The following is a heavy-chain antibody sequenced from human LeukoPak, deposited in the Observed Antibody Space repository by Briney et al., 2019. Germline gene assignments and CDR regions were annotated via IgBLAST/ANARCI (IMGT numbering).Heavy chain of an antibody. CDR3: AIEGGSTGAFDI. CDR1: RIPFSNYG. J-gene: IGHJ3*02. Sequence: PGGSLRLSCAASRIPFSNYGIHWVRQAPGKGLEWVAIIWHDGSSKYYADSVKGRFTISRDNSKNTLYLQMSRPRAEDTAVYYCAIEGGSTGAFDIWGRGTMVTVS. CDR2: IWHDGSSK. V-gene: IGHV3-33*01. D-gene: IGHD4-11*01.